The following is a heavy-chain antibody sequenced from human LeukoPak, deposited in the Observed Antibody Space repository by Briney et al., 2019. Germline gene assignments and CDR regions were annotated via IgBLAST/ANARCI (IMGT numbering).Heavy chain of an antibody. Sequence: PSETLSLTCTVSGGSISSYYWSWIRQPAGKGLEWIGRIYTSGSTNYNPSLKSRVTISVDTSKNQFSLKLSSVTAADTAVYYCARDDVDIVATITYDAFDIWGQGTMVTVSS. CDR2: IYTSGST. CDR3: ARDDVDIVATITYDAFDI. CDR1: GGSISSYY. D-gene: IGHD5-12*01. J-gene: IGHJ3*02. V-gene: IGHV4-4*07.